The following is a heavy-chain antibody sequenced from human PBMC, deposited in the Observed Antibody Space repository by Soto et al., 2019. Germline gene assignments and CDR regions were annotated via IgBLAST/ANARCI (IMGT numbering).Heavy chain of an antibody. V-gene: IGHV1-69*13. CDR3: ARAQATAQGSCFDP. J-gene: IGHJ5*02. Sequence: GASVKVSCKASGGTFSSYAISWVRQAPGQGLEWMGGIIPIFGTANYAQKIQGRVTITADESTSTAYMELSSLRSEDTAVYYCARAQATAQGSCFDPWGQGTLVTVSS. D-gene: IGHD2-21*02. CDR2: IIPIFGTA. CDR1: GGTFSSYA.